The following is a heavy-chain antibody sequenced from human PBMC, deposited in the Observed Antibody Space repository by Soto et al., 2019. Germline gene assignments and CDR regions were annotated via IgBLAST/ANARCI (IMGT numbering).Heavy chain of an antibody. CDR3: VRGAYVHAFDY. Sequence: PSETLSLTCTVSGGSISYYYWGWIRQPPGKGLEWIGSIYHSGNTHYNPSLKSRVTISVDTSMNQFSLNLDSVTAVDSAVYYCVRGAYVHAFDYWGQGALVTVSS. J-gene: IGHJ4*02. D-gene: IGHD3-16*01. CDR2: IYHSGNT. CDR1: GGSISYYY. V-gene: IGHV4-59*01.